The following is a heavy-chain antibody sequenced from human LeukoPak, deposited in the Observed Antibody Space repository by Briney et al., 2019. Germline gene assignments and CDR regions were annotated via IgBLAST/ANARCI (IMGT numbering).Heavy chain of an antibody. D-gene: IGHD2-15*01. CDR1: GYTFTGYY. J-gene: IGHJ5*02. CDR3: AKEGGYCSSGTCYPWWFDP. CDR2: INPNSGGT. Sequence: ASVKVSCKGSGYTFTGYYVHWVRQAPGQGIEWMGWINPNSGGTNYAQKFQGRVTMTRDTSISTAYMELSRLRSDDTAVYYCAKEGGYCSSGTCYPWWFDPWGQGTLVTVSS. V-gene: IGHV1-2*02.